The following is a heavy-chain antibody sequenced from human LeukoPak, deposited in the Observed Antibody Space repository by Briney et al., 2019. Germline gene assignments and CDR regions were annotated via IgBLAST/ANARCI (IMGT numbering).Heavy chain of an antibody. Sequence: SETLSLTCTVSGGSISSYYWSWIRQPPGKGLEWIGYIYYSGGTNYKPSLTSRVSISVDTSKNQFSLKLSSVTAADTAVYYCARSYTSRWYYFDYWGQGTLVTVSS. J-gene: IGHJ4*02. CDR2: IYYSGGT. V-gene: IGHV4-59*01. D-gene: IGHD6-13*01. CDR3: ARSYTSRWYYFDY. CDR1: GGSISSYY.